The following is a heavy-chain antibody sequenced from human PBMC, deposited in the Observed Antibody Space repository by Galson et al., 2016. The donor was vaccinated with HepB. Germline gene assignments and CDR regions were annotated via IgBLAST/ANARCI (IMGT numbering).Heavy chain of an antibody. Sequence: SVKVSCKASGYTFIGYAISWVRQAPGQGLEWMGWISTINGYTNYAQKIQGRVTMTTDSSTTTAYMELRSLRPDDTAVYYCARDYYYDSSGYCRPYDYWGQGTLVTVSS. CDR3: ARDYYYDSSGYCRPYDY. V-gene: IGHV1-18*01. CDR2: ISTINGYT. D-gene: IGHD3-22*01. J-gene: IGHJ4*02. CDR1: GYTFIGYA.